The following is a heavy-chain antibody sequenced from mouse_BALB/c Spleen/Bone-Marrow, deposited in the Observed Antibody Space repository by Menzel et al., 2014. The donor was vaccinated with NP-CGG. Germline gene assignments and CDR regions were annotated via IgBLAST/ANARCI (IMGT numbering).Heavy chain of an antibody. V-gene: IGHV3-2*02. CDR1: GYSITSDYA. CDR3: ARSYWYFGV. Sequence: VQLQQPGPGLVKPSQSLSLTCTVTGYSITSDYAWNWIRQFPGNKLEWMGYISYSGSTSYNPSLKSRISITRDTSKNQFFLQLNSVTTEDTATYYCARSYWYFGVWGAGTTVTVSS. CDR2: ISYSGST. J-gene: IGHJ1*01.